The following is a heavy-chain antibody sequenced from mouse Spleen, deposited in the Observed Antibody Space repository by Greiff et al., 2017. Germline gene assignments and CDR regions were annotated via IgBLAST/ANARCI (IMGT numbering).Heavy chain of an antibody. CDR2: IDPSDSYT. D-gene: IGHD1-1*01. CDR3: ARLVTTVGFDY. V-gene: IGHV1-69*01. J-gene: IGHJ2*01. Sequence: VQLQQPGAELVMPGASVKLSCKASGYTFTSYWMHWVKQRPGQGLEWIGEIDPSDSYTNYNQKFKGKATLTVDKSSSTAYMQLSSLTSEDSAVYYCARLVTTVGFDYWGQGTTLTVSS. CDR1: GYTFTSYW.